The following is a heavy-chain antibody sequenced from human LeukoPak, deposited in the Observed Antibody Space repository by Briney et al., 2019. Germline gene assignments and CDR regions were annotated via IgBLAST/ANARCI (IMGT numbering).Heavy chain of an antibody. CDR2: IHPDTTQK. J-gene: IGHJ5*02. Sequence: GGSLRLSCVASGFTFSSYWMNWVRQAPGKGLEWMANIHPDTTQKYYVESVRGRFTISRDNAKNSLFLQMNSLGADDTAVYYCAREDGTFDPWGPGTLVTVSS. CDR1: GFTFSSYW. D-gene: IGHD5-24*01. CDR3: AREDGTFDP. V-gene: IGHV3-7*05.